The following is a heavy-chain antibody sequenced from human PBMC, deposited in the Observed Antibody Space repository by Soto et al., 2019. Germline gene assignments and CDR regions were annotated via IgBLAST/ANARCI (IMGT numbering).Heavy chain of an antibody. J-gene: IGHJ6*02. CDR1: GGSVSSGSYY. CDR2: IYYSGST. CDR3: ARVGSPRGNYYYGMDV. D-gene: IGHD2-15*01. Sequence: SETLSLTCTVSGGSVSSGSYYWSWIRQPPGKGLEWIGYIYYSGSTNYNPSLKSRVTISVDTSKNQFSLKLSSVTAADTAVYCCARVGSPRGNYYYGMDVWGQGTTVTVSS. V-gene: IGHV4-61*01.